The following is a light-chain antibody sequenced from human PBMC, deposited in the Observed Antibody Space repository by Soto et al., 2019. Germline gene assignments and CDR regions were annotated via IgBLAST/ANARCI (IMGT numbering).Light chain of an antibody. V-gene: IGKV3-20*01. CDR1: QSVSSSF. CDR2: GAS. J-gene: IGKJ1*01. CDR3: QQYDSSLT. Sequence: DIVLTQSPASLSLPPGERATLSCRASQSVSSSFLAWYQQKPCQAPRLLIYGASRRATGIADRFTGSGSGTDFTLTISRLEPEDFAVYYCQQYDSSLTLGLGTKLEIQ.